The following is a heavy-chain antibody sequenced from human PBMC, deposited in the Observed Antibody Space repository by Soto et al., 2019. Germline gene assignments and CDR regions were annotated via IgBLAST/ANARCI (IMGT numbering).Heavy chain of an antibody. CDR3: ARGWRVDTAMSTDWFDP. CDR2: INHSGST. J-gene: IGHJ5*02. V-gene: IGHV4-34*01. CDR1: GGSFSGYY. Sequence: SETLSLTCAAYGGSFSGYYWSWIRQPPGKGLEWIGEINHSGSTNYNPSLKSRVTISVDTSKNQFSLKLSSVTAADTAVYYCARGWRVDTAMSTDWFDPWGQGTLVTVSS. D-gene: IGHD5-18*01.